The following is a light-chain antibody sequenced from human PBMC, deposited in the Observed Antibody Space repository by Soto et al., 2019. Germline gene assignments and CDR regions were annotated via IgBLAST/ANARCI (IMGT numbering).Light chain of an antibody. CDR2: DAS. CDR1: QSISSW. CDR3: QQYKSWPIT. Sequence: GDRVTITWRASQSISSWLAWYQQKPGKAPKLLIYDASTWGTGVPPRFTGSGSGTEFTLTISSLQSEDFAIYYCQQYKSWPITFGQGTRLEIK. J-gene: IGKJ5*01. V-gene: IGKV1-5*01.